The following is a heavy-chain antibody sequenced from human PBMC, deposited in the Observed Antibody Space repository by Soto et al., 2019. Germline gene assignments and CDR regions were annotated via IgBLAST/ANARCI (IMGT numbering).Heavy chain of an antibody. Sequence: QVQLQESGPGLVKPSQTLSLTCTVSGGSISSGGYYWSWIRQHPGKGLAWIGYIYYSGSTYYNPSLKSRVTISVDTSKNQFSLKLSSVTAADTAVYYCARGRYDYIWGSYRFGGWFDPWGQGTLVTVSS. D-gene: IGHD3-16*02. V-gene: IGHV4-31*03. CDR1: GGSISSGGYY. CDR3: ARGRYDYIWGSYRFGGWFDP. J-gene: IGHJ5*02. CDR2: IYYSGST.